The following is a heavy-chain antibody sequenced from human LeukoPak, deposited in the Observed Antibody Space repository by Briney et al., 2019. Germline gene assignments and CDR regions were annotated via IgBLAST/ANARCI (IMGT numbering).Heavy chain of an antibody. Sequence: SETLSLTCTVSGGSISSGDYYWTWIRQPPGKGLEWIGYIYYSGATYYNPSLKGRVTISVDTSKNQFSLKLSSVTAADTAVYYCARSSGYYGSGSYVDPWGQGTLVTVSS. J-gene: IGHJ5*02. V-gene: IGHV4-30-4*01. CDR2: IYYSGAT. CDR3: ARSSGYYGSGSYVDP. CDR1: GGSISSGDYY. D-gene: IGHD3-10*01.